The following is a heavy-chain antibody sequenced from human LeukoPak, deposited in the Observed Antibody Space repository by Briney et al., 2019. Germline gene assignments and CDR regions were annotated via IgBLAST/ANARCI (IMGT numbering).Heavy chain of an antibody. Sequence: GGSLRLSCAASGFTFSGSAMHWVRQASGKGLEWVGRIRSKANSYATAYAVSVKGRFTISRDDSKNTAYLQMNSLKTEDMAVYYCTRHVEQLAYYYYYGMDVWGQGTTVTVSS. CDR3: TRHVEQLAYYYYYGMDV. V-gene: IGHV3-73*01. D-gene: IGHD6-13*01. CDR1: GFTFSGSA. J-gene: IGHJ6*02. CDR2: IRSKANSYAT.